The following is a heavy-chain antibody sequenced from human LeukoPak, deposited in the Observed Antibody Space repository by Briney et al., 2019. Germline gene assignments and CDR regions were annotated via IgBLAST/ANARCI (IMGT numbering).Heavy chain of an antibody. J-gene: IGHJ4*02. V-gene: IGHV3-66*01. Sequence: GGSLRLSCAASGFTVSSNYMSWVRQAPGKGLEWVSVVYSGGSTYYADSVKGRFTISRDNSKNTLYLQMNSLRVEDTAVYYCARDPYDILTGSPSRLDSWGQGTLVTVSS. CDR1: GFTVSSNY. D-gene: IGHD3-9*01. CDR3: ARDPYDILTGSPSRLDS. CDR2: VYSGGST.